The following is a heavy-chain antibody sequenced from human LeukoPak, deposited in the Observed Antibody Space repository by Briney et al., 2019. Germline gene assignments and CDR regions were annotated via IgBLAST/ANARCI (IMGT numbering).Heavy chain of an antibody. D-gene: IGHD1-26*01. Sequence: SQTLSLTCTVSGGSISSGGYYWSWIRQHPGKGLEWIGYIYYSGSTYYNPSLKSRVTISVDTSKNQFSLKLSSVTAADTAMYYCARDIVGTHYLDYWGQGTLVTVSS. V-gene: IGHV4-31*03. J-gene: IGHJ4*02. CDR1: GGSISSGGYY. CDR3: ARDIVGTHYLDY. CDR2: IYYSGST.